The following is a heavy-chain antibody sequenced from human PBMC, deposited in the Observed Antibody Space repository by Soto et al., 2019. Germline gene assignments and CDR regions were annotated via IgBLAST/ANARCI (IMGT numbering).Heavy chain of an antibody. J-gene: IGHJ5*02. D-gene: IGHD2-15*01. CDR3: ARAHLVVVVAATKTSNWFDP. CDR1: GGSISSGDYY. V-gene: IGHV4-30-4*01. Sequence: SETLSLTCTVSGGSISSGDYYWSWIRQPPGKGLEWIGYIYYSGSTYYNPSLKSRVTISVDTSKNQFSLKLSSVTAADTAVYYCARAHLVVVVAATKTSNWFDPWGQGTLVTVSS. CDR2: IYYSGST.